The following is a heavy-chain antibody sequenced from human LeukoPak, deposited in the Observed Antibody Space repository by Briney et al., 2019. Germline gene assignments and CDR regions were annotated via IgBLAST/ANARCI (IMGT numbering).Heavy chain of an antibody. V-gene: IGHV3-13*01. CDR1: GFTFSSYD. Sequence: GGSLRLSCAASGFTFSSYDMHWVRQPTGKGLEWVSAIGTAGDTYYSHSVKGRLTISRENAKNSLYLHMNSLSAADTAANYCARXGRLRWLKRGPTGDGDYWGQGTLVTVSS. D-gene: IGHD4-23*01. J-gene: IGHJ4*02. CDR3: ARXGRLRWLKRGPTGDGDY. CDR2: IGTAGDT.